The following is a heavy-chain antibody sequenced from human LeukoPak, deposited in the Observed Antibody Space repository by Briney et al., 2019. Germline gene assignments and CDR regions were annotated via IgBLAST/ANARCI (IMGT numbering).Heavy chain of an antibody. CDR3: ARDLYHSFDY. J-gene: IGHJ4*02. Sequence: PGGSLRLSCAASGFTFSSYEMNWVRQAPGKGLEWVSYISSSGSTIYYADSVKGRFTISGDNAKNSLYLQMNSLRAEDTAVYYCARDLYHSFDYWGQGTLVTVSS. CDR1: GFTFSSYE. CDR2: ISSSGSTI. D-gene: IGHD2-2*01. V-gene: IGHV3-48*03.